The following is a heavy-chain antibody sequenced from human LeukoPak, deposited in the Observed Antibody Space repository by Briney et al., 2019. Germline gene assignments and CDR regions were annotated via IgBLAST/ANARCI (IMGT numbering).Heavy chain of an antibody. V-gene: IGHV3-30*01. J-gene: IGHJ4*02. CDR1: EFTFSHFA. CDR2: VSSHGNDG. CDR3: TRDAYNFDDFDY. Sequence: GRSLRLSCAVSEFTFSHFAMHWVRQAPGKGLEWVAVVSSHGNDGYYADSVKGRFTISRDNSKNTLYLQIDSLRAEDTAIYYCTRDAYNFDDFDYWGQGTLVTVSS. D-gene: IGHD5-24*01.